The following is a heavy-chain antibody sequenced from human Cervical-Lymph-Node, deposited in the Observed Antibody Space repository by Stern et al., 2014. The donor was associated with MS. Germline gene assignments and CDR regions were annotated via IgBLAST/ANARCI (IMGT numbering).Heavy chain of an antibody. CDR3: ARGELIINDAFDI. D-gene: IGHD3-9*01. CDR1: GGSISSGDYY. V-gene: IGHV4-30-4*08. Sequence: QVQLQESGPGLVKPSQTLSLTCTVSGGSISSGDYYWSWIRQPPGKGLEWIGYIYYSGSTYHHPLLKDLVTIAKEQSNNQCSPRLRSVTAADTAVYYCARGELIINDAFDIWGQGTMVTVSS. CDR2: IYYSGST. J-gene: IGHJ3*02.